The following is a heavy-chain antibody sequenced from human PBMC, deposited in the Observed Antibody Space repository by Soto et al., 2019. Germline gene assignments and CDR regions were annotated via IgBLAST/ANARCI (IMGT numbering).Heavy chain of an antibody. CDR1: GFTFSSYE. V-gene: IGHV3-49*04. Sequence: GGSLRLSCAASGFTFSSYEMNWVRQAPGKGLEWVGFIRSKAYGGTTEYGASVKGRFTISREDSKRIAYLQMNSLKTEDTAVYYCTRELTGRSRYYYYYGMDVWGQGTTVTVSS. D-gene: IGHD6-13*01. J-gene: IGHJ6*02. CDR2: IRSKAYGGTT. CDR3: TRELTGRSRYYYYYGMDV.